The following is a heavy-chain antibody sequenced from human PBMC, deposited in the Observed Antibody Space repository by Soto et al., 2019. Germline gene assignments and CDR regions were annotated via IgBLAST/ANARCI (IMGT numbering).Heavy chain of an antibody. D-gene: IGHD3-22*01. CDR3: ARGRGYYDSSGYKY. V-gene: IGHV4-34*01. CDR1: GGSFSGYY. CDR2: INHSGST. J-gene: IGHJ4*02. Sequence: QVQLQQWGAGLLKPSETLSLTCAVYGGSFSGYYWSWIRQPPGKGLEWIGEINHSGSTNYNPSLKSRVTISGDTSKNQFSLKLSSVTAADTAVYYCARGRGYYDSSGYKYWGQGTLVTVSS.